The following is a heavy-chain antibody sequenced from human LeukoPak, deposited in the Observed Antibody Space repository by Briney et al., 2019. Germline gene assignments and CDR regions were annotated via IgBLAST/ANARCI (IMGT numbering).Heavy chain of an antibody. CDR2: THYSGTS. D-gene: IGHD3-22*01. CDR3: ARVRFYDTTGYSTSYYLDY. J-gene: IGHJ4*02. Sequence: PSETLSLTCAVSGGPIIASYWSWIRQPPGKGLEWIGYTHYSGTSNYNPSLESRVTISIDTSKNRFSLRLTSVTAEDTAVYYCARVRFYDTTGYSTSYYLDYWGQGALVTVSS. V-gene: IGHV4-59*01. CDR1: GGPIIASY.